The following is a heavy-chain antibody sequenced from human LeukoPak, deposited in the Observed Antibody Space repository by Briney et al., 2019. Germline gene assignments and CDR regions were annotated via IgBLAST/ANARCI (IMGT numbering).Heavy chain of an antibody. J-gene: IGHJ4*02. Sequence: GGSLRLSCAASGFTSSRYWMHWVRQAPGKGLVWVSRISSDGSTTTYADSVKGRFTISRDNSKNTLYLQMNSLRAEDTAVYYCARALRIYYYFDYWGQGTLVTVSS. V-gene: IGHV3-74*01. CDR2: ISSDGSTT. CDR1: GFTSSRYW. CDR3: ARALRIYYYFDY. D-gene: IGHD1-26*01.